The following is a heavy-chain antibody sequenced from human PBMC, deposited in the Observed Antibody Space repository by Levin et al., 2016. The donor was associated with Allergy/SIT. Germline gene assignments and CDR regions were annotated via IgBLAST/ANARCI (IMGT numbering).Heavy chain of an antibody. CDR3: ARVGGQLLQLYNWFDP. Sequence: SVKVSCKASGGTFSSYAISWVRQAPGQGLEWMGGIIPIFGTANYAQKFQGRVTITADESTSTAYMELSSLRSDDTAVYYCARVGGQLLQLYNWFDPWGQGTLVTVSS. V-gene: IGHV1-69*13. D-gene: IGHD2-15*01. CDR1: GGTFSSYA. CDR2: IIPIFGTA. J-gene: IGHJ5*02.